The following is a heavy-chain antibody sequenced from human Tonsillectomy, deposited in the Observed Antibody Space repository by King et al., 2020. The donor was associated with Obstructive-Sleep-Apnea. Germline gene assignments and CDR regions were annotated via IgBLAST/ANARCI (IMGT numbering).Heavy chain of an antibody. D-gene: IGHD3-22*01. V-gene: IGHV1-18*01. CDR2: VYPNNGNT. J-gene: IGHJ1*01. Sequence: QLVQSGAEVKKPGASVKVSCKASGYSFTNYGISWVRQAPGQGLEWMGWVYPNNGNTNYAQKLQGRVTMTTDTYTRTAYMELRSLRSDDTAVYYCARNIYYATSDYSYVGEYFKKGGQGTLFTVS. CDR3: ARNIYYATSDYSYVGEYFKK. CDR1: GYSFTNYG.